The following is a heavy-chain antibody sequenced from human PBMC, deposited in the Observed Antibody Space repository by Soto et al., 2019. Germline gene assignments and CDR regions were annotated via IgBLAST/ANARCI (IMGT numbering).Heavy chain of an antibody. CDR2: IYSGGST. CDR1: GFTVSSNY. CDR3: AKGKSIAARDAFDI. D-gene: IGHD6-6*01. J-gene: IGHJ3*02. Sequence: GESLKISCAASGFTVSSNYMSWVRQAPGKGLEWVSVIYSGGSTYYADSVKGRFTISRDNSKNTLYLQMNSLRAEDTAVYYCAKGKSIAARDAFDIWGQGTMVTVSS. V-gene: IGHV3-53*01.